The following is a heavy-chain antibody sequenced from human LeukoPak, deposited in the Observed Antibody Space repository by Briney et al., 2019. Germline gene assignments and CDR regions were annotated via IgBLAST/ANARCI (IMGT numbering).Heavy chain of an antibody. CDR3: AKRSVVTTTQPGNYFDY. J-gene: IGHJ4*02. V-gene: IGHV3-23*01. D-gene: IGHD2-21*02. Sequence: GGSLRLSCAASGFTFSNYAMNWVRQAPGKGLEWVSAISGHDTSTYYAGSVKGRFTISRDNCKNTLYLQMNSLRAEDTAIYYCAKRSVVTTTQPGNYFDYWGQGTLVTVSS. CDR1: GFTFSNYA. CDR2: ISGHDTST.